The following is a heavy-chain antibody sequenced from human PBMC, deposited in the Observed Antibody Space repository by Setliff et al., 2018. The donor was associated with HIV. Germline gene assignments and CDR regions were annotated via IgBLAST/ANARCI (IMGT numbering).Heavy chain of an antibody. CDR2: ISTSGSS. V-gene: IGHV4-4*07. D-gene: IGHD6-13*01. CDR1: GGSISSYY. Sequence: SETLSLTCTVSGGSISSYYWSWIRQPPGKGLEWIGHISTSGSSNYNPSLKSRVTMSVDTSKNQFSLKLSSVTAADTAVYYCARDHGSSWRTYYYYYYMDVWGKGTTVTVSS. J-gene: IGHJ6*03. CDR3: ARDHGSSWRTYYYYYYMDV.